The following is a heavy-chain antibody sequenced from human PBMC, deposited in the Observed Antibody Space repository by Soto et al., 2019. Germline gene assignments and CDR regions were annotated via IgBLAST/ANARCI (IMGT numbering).Heavy chain of an antibody. CDR2: IFYSGDT. CDR1: GASVNTGDYY. Sequence: VQLQGSGPGLVKPSQTLSLTCTVSGASVNTGDYYWSYIRQSPGKGLEWLGYIFYSGDTYYNPSLKSRATISLNTSRNQISLTLTSLADADTAVYFCVVTGSTDDFWGQGTLVIVSS. D-gene: IGHD1-7*01. V-gene: IGHV4-30-4*01. CDR3: VVTGSTDDF. J-gene: IGHJ1*01.